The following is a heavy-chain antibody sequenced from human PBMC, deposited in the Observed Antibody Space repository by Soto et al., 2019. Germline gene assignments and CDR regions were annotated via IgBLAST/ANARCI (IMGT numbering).Heavy chain of an antibody. CDR1: GDSVSSNSAA. CDR3: ARDPQGDIVLMAPIYGMDV. CDR2: TYYRSKWYN. D-gene: IGHD2-8*01. Sequence: SPTLSLTCAISGDSVSSNSAAWNWIRQSPSRGLEWLGRTYYRSKWYNDYAVSVKSRITINPDTSKNQFSLQLNSVTPEDTAVYYCARDPQGDIVLMAPIYGMDVWGQGTTVTGSS. V-gene: IGHV6-1*01. J-gene: IGHJ6*02.